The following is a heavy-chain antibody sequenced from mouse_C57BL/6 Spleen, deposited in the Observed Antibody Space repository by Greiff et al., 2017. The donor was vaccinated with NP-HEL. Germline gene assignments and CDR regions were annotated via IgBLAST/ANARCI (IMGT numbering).Heavy chain of an antibody. CDR2: ISSGSSTI. J-gene: IGHJ2*01. V-gene: IGHV5-17*01. Sequence: EVKLVESGGGLVKPGGSLKLSCAASGFTFSDYGMHWVRQAPEKGLEWVAYISSGSSTIYYADTVKGRFTISRDNAKNTLFLQMTSLKSEDTAMYYCATNNYVGNYFDYWGQGTTLTVSS. D-gene: IGHD1-3*01. CDR1: GFTFSDYG. CDR3: ATNNYVGNYFDY.